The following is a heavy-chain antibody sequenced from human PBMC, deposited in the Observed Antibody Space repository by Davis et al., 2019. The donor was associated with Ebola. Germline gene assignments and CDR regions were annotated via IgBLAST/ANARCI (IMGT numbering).Heavy chain of an antibody. CDR1: GFAFSSYA. Sequence: GESLKISCAASGFAFSSYAMNWVRQAPGKGLEWVSGISGSGGSTDYADSVKGRFTISRDNSKNTLYLQMNSLRAEDTAVYYCARGAQSLFDYWGQGTLVTVSS. CDR2: ISGSGGST. CDR3: ARGAQSLFDY. D-gene: IGHD1-26*01. J-gene: IGHJ4*02. V-gene: IGHV3-23*01.